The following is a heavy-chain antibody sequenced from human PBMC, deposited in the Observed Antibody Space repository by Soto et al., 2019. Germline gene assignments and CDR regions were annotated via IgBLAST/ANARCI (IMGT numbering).Heavy chain of an antibody. V-gene: IGHV4-39*01. J-gene: IGHJ4*02. CDR2: IYYSGST. CDR1: GGSIRSSSYY. CDR3: ASYYYDSSGYRYFDY. Sequence: QLQLQESGPGLVKPSETLSLACTVSGGSIRSSSYYWGWIRQPPGKGLEWIGSIYYSGSTYYNPSLKSRVTISVDTSKNQFALKLSSVTAADTAVYYCASYYYDSSGYRYFDYWGQGTLVTVSS. D-gene: IGHD3-22*01.